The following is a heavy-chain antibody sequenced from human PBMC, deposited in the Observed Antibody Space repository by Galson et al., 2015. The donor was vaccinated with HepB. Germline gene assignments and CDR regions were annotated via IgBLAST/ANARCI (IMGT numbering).Heavy chain of an antibody. J-gene: IGHJ1*01. CDR1: GYRFTSYW. V-gene: IGHV5-10-1*01. CDR2: IDPSDSYI. CDR3: ARLYCTNGVCYADTEYFQH. D-gene: IGHD2-8*01. Sequence: QSGAEVKKPGESLRISCKGSGYRFTSYWISWVRQMPGKGLEWMGRIDPSDSYINYSPSFQGHVTISADKSISTAYLQWSSLKASDTAMYYCARLYCTNGVCYADTEYFQHWGQGTLVTVSS.